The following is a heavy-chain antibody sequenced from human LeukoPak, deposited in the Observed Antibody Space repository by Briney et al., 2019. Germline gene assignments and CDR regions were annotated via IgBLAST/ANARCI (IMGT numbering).Heavy chain of an antibody. Sequence: SETLSLTCAVYGGSFSGYYWSWIRQPPGKGLEWIGEINHSGSTNYNPSLKSRVTISVDTSKNQFSLKLSSVTAADAAVYYCARASYRSNYWGQGTLVTVSS. D-gene: IGHD2-2*01. CDR1: GGSFSGYY. CDR2: INHSGST. V-gene: IGHV4-34*01. CDR3: ARASYRSNY. J-gene: IGHJ4*02.